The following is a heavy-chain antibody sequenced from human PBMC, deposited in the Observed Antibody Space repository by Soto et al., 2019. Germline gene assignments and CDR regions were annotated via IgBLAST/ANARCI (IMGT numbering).Heavy chain of an antibody. CDR1: GFTVSSNY. V-gene: IGHV3-53*01. CDR3: ARSKERYSYGPD. CDR2: IYSGGST. J-gene: IGHJ4*02. D-gene: IGHD5-18*01. Sequence: EVQLVESGEGLIQPGGSLRLSCAASGFTVSSNYMSWVRQAPGKGLEWVSVIYSGGSTYYADSVKGRFTISRDNSKNTLYLQMNSLRAEDTAVYYCARSKERYSYGPDWGQGTLVTVSS.